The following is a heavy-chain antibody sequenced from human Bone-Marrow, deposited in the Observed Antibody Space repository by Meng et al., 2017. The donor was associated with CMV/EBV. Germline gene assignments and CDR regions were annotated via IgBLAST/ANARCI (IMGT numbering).Heavy chain of an antibody. Sequence: GESLKISCAASGFTFSSYSMNWVRQAPGKGLEWVSSISSSSSYIYYADSVKGRFTISRDNVKNSLYLQMNSLRAEDTAVYYCARYPFGGEYYGMDVWGQGTTVTVSS. CDR3: ARYPFGGEYYGMDV. CDR2: ISSSSSYI. V-gene: IGHV3-21*01. J-gene: IGHJ6*02. D-gene: IGHD3-16*01. CDR1: GFTFSSYS.